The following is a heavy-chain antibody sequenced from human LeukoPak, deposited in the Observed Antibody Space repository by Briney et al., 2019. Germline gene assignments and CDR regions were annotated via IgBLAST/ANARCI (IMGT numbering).Heavy chain of an antibody. J-gene: IGHJ4*02. CDR2: ISSSGRTI. CDR3: ASEISGYHFDY. D-gene: IGHD3-22*01. V-gene: IGHV3-48*03. CDR1: GFTFSSYE. Sequence: GGSLRLSCAASGFTFSSYEMSWVRQAPGKGLEWVSFISSSGRTIYYADSVKGRFTISRDNAKNSLYLQMYSLRAEDTAVYYCASEISGYHFDYWGQGTLVTVSS.